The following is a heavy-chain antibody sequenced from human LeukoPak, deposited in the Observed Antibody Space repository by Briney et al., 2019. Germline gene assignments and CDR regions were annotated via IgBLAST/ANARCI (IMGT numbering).Heavy chain of an antibody. CDR2: ISPGGGTT. J-gene: IGHJ4*02. CDR1: GFPFGDEA. V-gene: IGHV3-23*01. CDR3: ANVRSGSSNWALRIFDN. D-gene: IGHD4-11*01. Sequence: GGSLRLSCAASGFPFGDEAMSWVRQSPERGLEWVSSISPGGGTTYYADSVKGRFTISRDNSKNTLYVQMNNLRAEDTAVYYCANVRSGSSNWALRIFDNWGQGTLVSVSS.